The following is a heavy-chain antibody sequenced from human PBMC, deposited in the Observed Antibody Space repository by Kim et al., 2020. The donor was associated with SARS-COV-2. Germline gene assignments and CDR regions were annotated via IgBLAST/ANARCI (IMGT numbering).Heavy chain of an antibody. D-gene: IGHD2-8*01. CDR3: AREVNLVLMVYVNRYGMDV. CDR1: GFTFSNYE. J-gene: IGHJ6*02. Sequence: GGSLRLSCAASGFTFSNYEMNWVRQAPGKGLEWVSYISSSGSTIYYADSVKGRFTISRDNAKNSLYLQMNSLRAEDTAVYYCAREVNLVLMVYVNRYGMDVWGQGTTVTVSS. CDR2: ISSSGSTI. V-gene: IGHV3-48*03.